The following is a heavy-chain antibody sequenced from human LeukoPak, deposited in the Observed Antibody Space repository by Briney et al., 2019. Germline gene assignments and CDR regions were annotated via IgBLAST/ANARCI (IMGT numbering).Heavy chain of an antibody. Sequence: SQTLSLTCTVSGASINSGGFFWSWIRQHPGKGLEWIGHIYYSGYTYYNPSLTSRLAISLDTSKTQFSLRLSSVTAADTALYYCARVLGVTTGHTFDIWGQGIMVTVS. CDR2: IYYSGYT. CDR1: GASINSGGFF. J-gene: IGHJ3*02. V-gene: IGHV4-31*03. D-gene: IGHD4-17*01. CDR3: ARVLGVTTGHTFDI.